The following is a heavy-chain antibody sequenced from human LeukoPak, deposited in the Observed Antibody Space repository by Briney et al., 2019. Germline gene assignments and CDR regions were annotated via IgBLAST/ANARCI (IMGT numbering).Heavy chain of an antibody. J-gene: IGHJ4*02. Sequence: GGSLRLSCAASGFTFSGSAMHWVRQASGKGLEWVGRIRSKANSYATAYAASVKGRFTISRDDSKNTAYLQMNSLKTEDTAVYYCTRPYYYDSSGYRDYWGRGTLVTVSS. CDR1: GFTFSGSA. CDR3: TRPYYYDSSGYRDY. V-gene: IGHV3-73*01. D-gene: IGHD3-22*01. CDR2: IRSKANSYAT.